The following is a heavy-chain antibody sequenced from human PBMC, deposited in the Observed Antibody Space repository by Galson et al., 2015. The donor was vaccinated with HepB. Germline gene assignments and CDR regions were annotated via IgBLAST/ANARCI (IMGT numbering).Heavy chain of an antibody. CDR2: IYTSGST. V-gene: IGHV4-61*02. D-gene: IGHD2-2*01. CDR3: ARVGGRYCSTTSCSGGDWFDP. J-gene: IGHJ5*02. Sequence: TLSLTCTVSGGSISSGSYYWSWTRQPAGKGLEWIGRIYTSGSTNYNPSLKSRVTMSVDTSKNQFSLKLSSVTAADTAVYYCARVGGRYCSTTSCSGGDWFDPWGQGTLVTVSS. CDR1: GGSISSGSYY.